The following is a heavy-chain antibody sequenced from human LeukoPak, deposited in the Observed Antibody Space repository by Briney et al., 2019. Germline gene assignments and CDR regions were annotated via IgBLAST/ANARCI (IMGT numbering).Heavy chain of an antibody. D-gene: IGHD2-15*01. J-gene: IGHJ6*02. CDR1: GGSISSSSYY. CDR2: IYYSGST. V-gene: IGHV4-39*01. Sequence: SETLSLTCTVSGGSISSSSYYWGWIRQPPGKGLEWIGSIYYSGSTYYNPSLKSRVTISVDTSKNQFSLKLSSVTAADTAVYYCARHGGHYYYYYGMDVWGQGTTVTVSS. CDR3: ARHGGHYYYYYGMDV.